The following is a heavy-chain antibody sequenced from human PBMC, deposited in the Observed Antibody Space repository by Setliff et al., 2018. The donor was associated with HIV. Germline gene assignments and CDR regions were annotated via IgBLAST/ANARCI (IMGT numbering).Heavy chain of an antibody. D-gene: IGHD3-10*01. V-gene: IGHV4-4*09. Sequence: PSETLSLTCTVSGDSISTDYWTWIRQPPGKGLEWIGYIYTSGSTNYNPSLKSRVTISVDTSKNQFSLKLSSVTAADTAVYYCAKRRGSGTLYDAFDPWGQGILVTVSS. J-gene: IGHJ5*02. CDR2: IYTSGST. CDR3: AKRRGSGTLYDAFDP. CDR1: GDSISTDY.